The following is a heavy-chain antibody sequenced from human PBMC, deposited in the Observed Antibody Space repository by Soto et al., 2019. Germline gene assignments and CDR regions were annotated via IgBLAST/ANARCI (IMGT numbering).Heavy chain of an antibody. CDR2: IYHSGST. CDR3: ARANILTGYYNTPDAFDI. J-gene: IGHJ3*02. CDR1: SDSISSTNW. Sequence: QVQLQESGPGLVKPSGTLSLTCAVSSDSISSTNWWSWVRQPPGKGLEWIGEIYHSGSTNYNPSLKSRVSISVDESKNQFSLHLSSVTAADTAVYYCARANILTGYYNTPDAFDIWGQGTMVTVSS. V-gene: IGHV4-4*02. D-gene: IGHD3-9*01.